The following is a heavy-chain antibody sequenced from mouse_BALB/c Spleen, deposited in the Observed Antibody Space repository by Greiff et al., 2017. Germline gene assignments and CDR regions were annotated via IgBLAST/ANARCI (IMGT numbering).Heavy chain of an antibody. CDR2: ISSGGSYT. Sequence: EVQRVESGGGLVKPGGSLKLSCAASGFTFSSYAMSWVRQTPEKRLEWVATISSGGSYTYYPDSVKGRFTISRDNAKNTLYLQMSSLRSEDTAMYYCAREDYDGGFAYWGQGTLVTVSA. V-gene: IGHV5-9-3*01. D-gene: IGHD2-4*01. J-gene: IGHJ3*01. CDR1: GFTFSSYA. CDR3: AREDYDGGFAY.